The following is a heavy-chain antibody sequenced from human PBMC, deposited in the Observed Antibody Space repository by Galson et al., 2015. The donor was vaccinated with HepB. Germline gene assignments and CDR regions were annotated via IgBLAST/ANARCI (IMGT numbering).Heavy chain of an antibody. Sequence: SVKVSCKASGYTFTSYYMHWVRQAPGQGLEWMGIINPSGGSTSYAQKFQGRVTTTRDTSTSTVYMELSSLRSEDTAVYYCARDIYSVYGDYSSNDYWGQGTLVTVSS. CDR1: GYTFTSYY. D-gene: IGHD4-17*01. J-gene: IGHJ4*02. CDR2: INPSGGST. V-gene: IGHV1-46*01. CDR3: ARDIYSVYGDYSSNDY.